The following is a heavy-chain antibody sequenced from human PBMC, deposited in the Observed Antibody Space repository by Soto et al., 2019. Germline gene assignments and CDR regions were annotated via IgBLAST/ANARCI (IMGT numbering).Heavy chain of an antibody. CDR3: AKGEYSGYDRIYYFDY. D-gene: IGHD5-12*01. V-gene: IGHV3-30*18. CDR1: GFTFSSYG. Sequence: PGGSLKISCAASGFTFSSYGMPWVRQGPGKGLEWVAVISYDGSNKYYADSVKGRFTISRDNSKNTLYLQMNSLRAEDTAVYYCAKGEYSGYDRIYYFDYWGQGTLVTVSS. J-gene: IGHJ4*02. CDR2: ISYDGSNK.